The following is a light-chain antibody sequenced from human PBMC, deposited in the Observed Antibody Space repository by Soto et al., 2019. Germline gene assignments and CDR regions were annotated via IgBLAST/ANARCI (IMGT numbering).Light chain of an antibody. CDR3: SSYVGKNGAYV. J-gene: IGLJ1*01. CDR1: SSDVGGYDY. V-gene: IGLV2-8*01. Sequence: QSALTQPPSASGSPGQSVTISCTGTSSDVGGYDYVSWYQQRPGKAPKLIIYELNKRHSGVPDRFSGSKSGNTASLTVSGLQAEDAADYYCSSYVGKNGAYVFGNGTKLTV. CDR2: ELN.